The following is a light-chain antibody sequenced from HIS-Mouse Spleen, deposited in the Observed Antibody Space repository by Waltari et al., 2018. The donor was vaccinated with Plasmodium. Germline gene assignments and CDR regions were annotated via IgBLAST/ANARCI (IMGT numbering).Light chain of an antibody. CDR3: QQYYSTPYT. V-gene: IGKV4-1*01. CDR1: QSVLYSSNNKNY. J-gene: IGKJ2*01. Sequence: DIVMTQSPDSLAVSLGERATINCKSSQSVLYSSNNKNYLAWYQQKPGQPPKLLSYWASNRESGVPDRVSGSGSGTDFTLTISSLQAEDVAVYYCQQYYSTPYTFGQGTKLEIK. CDR2: WAS.